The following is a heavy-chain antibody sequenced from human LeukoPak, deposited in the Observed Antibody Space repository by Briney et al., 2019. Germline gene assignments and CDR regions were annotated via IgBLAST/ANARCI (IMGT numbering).Heavy chain of an antibody. CDR3: ARAPPELDYFDY. V-gene: IGHV4-59*01. D-gene: IGHD6-13*01. CDR2: IYYSGST. CDR1: GGSISSYY. Sequence: SETLSLTCTVSGGSISSYYWSWIRQPPGKGLEWIGYIYYSGSTNYNPSLKSRVTISVDTSKNQFSLKLSSVTAADTAVYYCARAPPELDYFDYWGQGTLVTVSS. J-gene: IGHJ4*02.